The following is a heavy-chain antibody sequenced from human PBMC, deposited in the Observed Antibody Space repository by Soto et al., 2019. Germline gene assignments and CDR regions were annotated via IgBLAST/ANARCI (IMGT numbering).Heavy chain of an antibody. J-gene: IGHJ4*02. Sequence: EASVKVSCKASGRTFNNYAISWVRQAPGIGFEWLGVIIPIGGTPEHAQKFQGRVTISADESTNTAYMELSSLRSEDTAVYYCATNYYDGSGHYFIFEHWGQGTLVTAPQ. CDR3: ATNYYDGSGHYFIFEH. D-gene: IGHD3-22*01. CDR2: IIPIGGTP. CDR1: GRTFNNYA. V-gene: IGHV1-69*13.